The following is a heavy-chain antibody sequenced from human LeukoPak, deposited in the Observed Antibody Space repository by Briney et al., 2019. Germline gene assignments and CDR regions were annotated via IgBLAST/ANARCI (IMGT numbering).Heavy chain of an antibody. V-gene: IGHV3-30*18. Sequence: GGSLRLSCAASGFTFSSYGMHWVRQAPGKGLEWVAVISYDGSNKYYADSVKGRFTISRDNSKNTLYLQMNSLRAEDTAVYYCAKDRSVSRSRLMYYFDYWGQGTLVTVSS. CDR2: ISYDGSNK. CDR1: GFTFSSYG. J-gene: IGHJ4*02. CDR3: AKDRSVSRSRLMYYFDY.